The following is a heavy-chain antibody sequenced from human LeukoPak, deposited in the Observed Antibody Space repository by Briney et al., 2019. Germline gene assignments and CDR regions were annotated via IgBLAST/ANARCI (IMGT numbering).Heavy chain of an antibody. V-gene: IGHV1-69*05. CDR1: GGTFSSYA. D-gene: IGHD3-16*01. CDR2: IIPIFGTA. Sequence: RASVKVSCKASGGTFSSYAISWVRQAPGQGLEWMGGIIPIFGTANYAQKFQGRVTITTDESTSTAYMELSSLRSEDTAVYYCAKDHALGEYFDYWGQGTLVTVSS. J-gene: IGHJ4*02. CDR3: AKDHALGEYFDY.